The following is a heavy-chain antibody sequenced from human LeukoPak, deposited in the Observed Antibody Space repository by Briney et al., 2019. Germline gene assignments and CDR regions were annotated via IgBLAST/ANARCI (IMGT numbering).Heavy chain of an antibody. CDR1: GFTFSSYW. CDR2: ISSDGRTT. D-gene: IGHD2-21*01. Sequence: PGGSLRLSCVASGFTFSSYWMSWVRQAPGKGLVWVSRISSDGRTTVYADSVKGRFTISRDNAKNTLYLQVSSLRAEDTAVYHCARGGVVGALDDWGQGTLVTVSS. J-gene: IGHJ4*02. CDR3: ARGGVVGALDD. V-gene: IGHV3-74*01.